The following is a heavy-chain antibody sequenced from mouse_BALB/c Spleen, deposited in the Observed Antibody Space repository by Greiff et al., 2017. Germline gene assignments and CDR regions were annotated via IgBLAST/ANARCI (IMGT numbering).Heavy chain of an antibody. CDR2: ISTYYGDA. J-gene: IGHJ4*01. Sequence: QVQLKQSGAELVRPGVSVKISCKGSGYTFTDYAMHWVKQSHAKSLEWIGVISTYYGDASYNQKFKGKATMTVDKSSSTAYMELARLTSEDSAIYYCARSGGSSRYYYAMDYWGQGTSVTVSS. CDR3: ARSGGSSRYYYAMDY. V-gene: IGHV1S137*01. CDR1: GYTFTDYA. D-gene: IGHD1-1*01.